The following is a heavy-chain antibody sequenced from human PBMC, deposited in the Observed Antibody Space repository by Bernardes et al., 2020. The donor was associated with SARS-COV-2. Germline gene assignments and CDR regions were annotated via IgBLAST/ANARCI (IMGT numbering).Heavy chain of an antibody. D-gene: IGHD2-15*01. CDR2: IHYSGST. CDR3: ARVCGGSCYYGMDV. J-gene: IGHJ6*02. V-gene: IGHV4-59*01. CDR1: GGSISSYY. Sequence: SETLSLTCTVSGGSISSYYWSWIRQPPGKGLEWIGYIHYSGSTNYNPAHKSRVTISVDTSKNQFSLKLSSVTAADTAVYYCARVCGGSCYYGMDVWGQGTTVTVSS.